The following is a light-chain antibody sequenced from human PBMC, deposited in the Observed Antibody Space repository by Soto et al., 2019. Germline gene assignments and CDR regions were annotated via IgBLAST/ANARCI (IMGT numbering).Light chain of an antibody. V-gene: IGKV3-20*01. Sequence: EIVLTQSPGTLSLSPGERATLSCRASQSVSSSYLAWYQQKPGQAPRLLIYGASSRATVIPDRFSGSESGTDFTLTISRLEPEGFAVYYCQQYGSSPFTFGPGTKVDIK. CDR2: GAS. J-gene: IGKJ3*01. CDR1: QSVSSSY. CDR3: QQYGSSPFT.